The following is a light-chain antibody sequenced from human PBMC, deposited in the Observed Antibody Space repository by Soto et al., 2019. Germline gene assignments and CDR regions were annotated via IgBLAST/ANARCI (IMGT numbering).Light chain of an antibody. CDR1: QSVGSY. CDR3: QQRSNWPRYT. V-gene: IGKV3-11*01. J-gene: IGKJ2*01. Sequence: EIMLTQSPATLSLSPGERATLSCRASQSVGSYLAWYQQKPGQAPRLLIYDASNRATGIPARFSGSGSGTDFTLTISSLEPEDFAVYYCQQRSNWPRYTFGQGTKLEIK. CDR2: DAS.